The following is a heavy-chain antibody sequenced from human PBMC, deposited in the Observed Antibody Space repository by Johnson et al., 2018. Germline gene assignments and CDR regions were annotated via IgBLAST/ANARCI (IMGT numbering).Heavy chain of an antibody. CDR1: GFTFSSYG. J-gene: IGHJ6*03. CDR3: AKDGWAIAVAGIYYYYYDMGV. Sequence: QVQLVQSGGGVVQPGRSLRLSCAASGFTFSSYGMHWVRQAPGKGLEWVAVISYDGSNQYYADSVKGRFTISRDNSKNTLYLKMNSRRAKDTAVYYCAKDGWAIAVAGIYYYYYDMGVWGKGTTVTVSS. D-gene: IGHD6-19*01. CDR2: ISYDGSNQ. V-gene: IGHV3-30*18.